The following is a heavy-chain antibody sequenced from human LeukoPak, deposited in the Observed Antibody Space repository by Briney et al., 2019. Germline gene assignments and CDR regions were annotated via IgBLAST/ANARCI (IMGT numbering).Heavy chain of an antibody. V-gene: IGHV1-18*01. CDR3: ATTVTHRYYFDY. D-gene: IGHD4-11*01. J-gene: IGHJ4*02. CDR2: ISAYNGNT. Sequence: GASVKVSCKASGYTFTSYGISWVRQAPGQGLEWMGWISAYNGNTNYARKLQGRVTMTTDTSTSTAYMELRSLRSDDTAVYYCATTVTHRYYFDYWGQGTLVTVSS. CDR1: GYTFTSYG.